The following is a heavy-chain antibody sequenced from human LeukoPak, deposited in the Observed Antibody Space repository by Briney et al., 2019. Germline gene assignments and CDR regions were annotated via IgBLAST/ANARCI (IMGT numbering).Heavy chain of an antibody. CDR3: ARLVAAHFDY. J-gene: IGHJ4*02. D-gene: IGHD6-6*01. CDR2: IYYSGST. CDR1: GGSISSSSYY. Sequence: PSETLSLTCTVSGGSISSSSYYWGWIRQPPGKGLEWIGSIYYSGSTHYNPSLKSRVTISVDTSKNQFSLKLSSVTAADTAVYYCARLVAAHFDYWGQGTLVTVSS. V-gene: IGHV4-39*01.